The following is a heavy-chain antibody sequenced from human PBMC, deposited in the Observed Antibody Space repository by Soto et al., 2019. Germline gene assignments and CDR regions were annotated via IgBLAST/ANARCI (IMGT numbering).Heavy chain of an antibody. D-gene: IGHD2-15*01. CDR2: ISSSSTYI. CDR3: ARAYCSGGSCYSGDIFDY. CDR1: GFTFSSYS. V-gene: IGHV3-21*01. J-gene: IGHJ4*02. Sequence: PGGSLRLSCAASGFTFSSYSMNWVRQAPGKGLEWVSSISSSSTYIYYADSVKGRFTISRDNAKNSLFLQMNSLRAEDTALYYCARAYCSGGSCYSGDIFDYWGQGTLVTVSS.